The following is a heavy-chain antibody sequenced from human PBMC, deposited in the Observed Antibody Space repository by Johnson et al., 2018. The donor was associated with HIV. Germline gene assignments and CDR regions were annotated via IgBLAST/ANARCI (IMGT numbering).Heavy chain of an antibody. J-gene: IGHJ3*02. CDR1: GFTFSNYA. Sequence: VQLVESGGGVVQPGRSLRLSCAASGFTFSNYAMHWVRQAPGRGLEWVAVISYDGGNKYYADSVKGRFTISRDNSKNTLYLQMNSLRAEDTAVYYCAKDEALGWELDPDAFDIWGQGTMVTVSS. V-gene: IGHV3-30*04. CDR2: ISYDGGNK. D-gene: IGHD1-26*01. CDR3: AKDEALGWELDPDAFDI.